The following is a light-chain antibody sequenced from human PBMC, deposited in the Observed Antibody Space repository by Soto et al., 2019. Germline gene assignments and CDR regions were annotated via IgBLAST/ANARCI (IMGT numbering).Light chain of an antibody. CDR3: SSSAGIYHYLV. Sequence: QSALTQPPSASGSPGQSVTISCTGTSSHIGGYNSVSWYQQHPGKAPRLMIYEVNKRPSGVPDRFSGSKSGYTASLTVSGLQTEDEAFYYCSSSAGIYHYLVFGGGTKLTVL. J-gene: IGLJ3*02. CDR2: EVN. CDR1: SSHIGGYNS. V-gene: IGLV2-8*01.